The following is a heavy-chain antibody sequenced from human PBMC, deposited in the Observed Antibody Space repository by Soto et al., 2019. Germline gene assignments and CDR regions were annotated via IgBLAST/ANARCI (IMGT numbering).Heavy chain of an antibody. J-gene: IGHJ4*02. D-gene: IGHD3-10*01. CDR2: IHHSGST. Sequence: SETRSLACSVFGDSIDRSHRYWNRIRQHPEQGLEWLGYIHHSGSTYYHPSLKSRLAISVDTSRNKFSLKVSSVTVADTAVYYCARGSMATLYFAYSGQGALVPVSS. CDR1: GDSIDRSHRY. CDR3: ARGSMATLYFAY. V-gene: IGHV4-31*03.